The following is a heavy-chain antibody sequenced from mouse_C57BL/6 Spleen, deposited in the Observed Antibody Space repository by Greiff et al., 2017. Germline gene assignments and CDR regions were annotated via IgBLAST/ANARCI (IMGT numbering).Heavy chain of an antibody. CDR3: AKINYYGSSYKYFDV. V-gene: IGHV1-26*01. Sequence: VQLQQSGPELVKPGASVKISCKASGYTFTDYYMNWVKQSHGKSLEWIGDINPNNGGTSYNQKFKGKATLTVDKSSSTAYMELRSLTSEDSAVYCCAKINYYGSSYKYFDVWGTGTTVTVSS. CDR2: INPNNGGT. CDR1: GYTFTDYY. D-gene: IGHD1-1*01. J-gene: IGHJ1*03.